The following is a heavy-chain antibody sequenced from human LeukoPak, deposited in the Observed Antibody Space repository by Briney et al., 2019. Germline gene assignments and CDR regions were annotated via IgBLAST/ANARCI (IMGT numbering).Heavy chain of an antibody. D-gene: IGHD2-2*01. CDR1: GFTFSSYG. CDR3: AKVTGYCSSTSCYWVTYGMDV. J-gene: IGHJ6*02. Sequence: QPGGSLRLSCAASGFTFSSYGMHWVRQAPGKGLEWVAVISYDGSNKYYADSVKGRFTISRDNSKNTLYLQMNSLRAEDTAVYYCAKVTGYCSSTSCYWVTYGMDVWGQGTTVTVSS. V-gene: IGHV3-30*18. CDR2: ISYDGSNK.